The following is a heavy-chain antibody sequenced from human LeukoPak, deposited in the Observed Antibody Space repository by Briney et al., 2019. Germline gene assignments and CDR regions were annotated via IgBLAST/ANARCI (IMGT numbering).Heavy chain of an antibody. CDR2: ISWNSGTI. J-gene: IGHJ4*02. D-gene: IGHD1-26*01. Sequence: GRSLRLSCAASGFTFDDYPMHWVRQAPGKGLEWVSGISWNSGTIGYADSVKGRFTISRDNAKNSLYLQMNSLRAEDTALYYCATDFVNGIVGACFDYWGQGTLVTVSS. CDR3: ATDFVNGIVGACFDY. CDR1: GFTFDDYP. V-gene: IGHV3-9*01.